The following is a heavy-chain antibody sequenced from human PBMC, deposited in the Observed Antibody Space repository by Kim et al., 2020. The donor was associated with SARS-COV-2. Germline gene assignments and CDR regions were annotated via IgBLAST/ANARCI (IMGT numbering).Heavy chain of an antibody. CDR3: AKDVAYYGSPFDY. CDR1: GFTFSDYG. J-gene: IGHJ4*02. D-gene: IGHD3-10*01. V-gene: IGHV3-23*01. Sequence: GGSLRLSCAASGFTFSDYGMTWVRQTPGKGLEWVSTISRGGGSRYYADSVQGRFTISRDDSKNILYLRMSGLRADDTAVYYCAKDVAYYGSPFDYWGPGTMVTVSS. CDR2: ISRGGGSR.